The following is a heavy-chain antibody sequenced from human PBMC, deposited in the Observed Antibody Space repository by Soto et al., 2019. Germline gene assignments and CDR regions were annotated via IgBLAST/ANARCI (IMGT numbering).Heavy chain of an antibody. J-gene: IGHJ4*02. CDR3: VKGFWGDY. D-gene: IGHD3-16*01. V-gene: IGHV3-23*01. CDR1: GFTFSSHD. CDR2: VSGGGIT. Sequence: GGSPRLSCSASGFTFSSHDMIWVRQAPGKGLEWVSGVSGGGITSYADSEKGRFTISRDKSRNTLYLQMNSLRVEDTAVYYCVKGFWGDYWGQGTLVTVSS.